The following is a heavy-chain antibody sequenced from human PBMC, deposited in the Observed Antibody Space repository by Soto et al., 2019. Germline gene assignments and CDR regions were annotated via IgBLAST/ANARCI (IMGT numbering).Heavy chain of an antibody. J-gene: IGHJ5*02. CDR2: IYHSGST. Sequence: SETLSLTCAVSGGSISSGGYSWSWIRQPPGKGLEWIGYIYHSGSTYYNPSLKSRVTISVDRSKNQFSLKLSSGTAADTAVYYCARGGSGYGLNWFDPWGQGTLVTVSS. V-gene: IGHV4-30-2*01. D-gene: IGHD5-12*01. CDR1: GGSISSGGYS. CDR3: ARGGSGYGLNWFDP.